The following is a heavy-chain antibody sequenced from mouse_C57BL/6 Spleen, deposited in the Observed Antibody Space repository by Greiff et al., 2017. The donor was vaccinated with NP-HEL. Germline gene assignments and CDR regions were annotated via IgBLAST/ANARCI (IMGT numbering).Heavy chain of an antibody. Sequence: EVQLVESGGGLVKPGGSLKLSCAASGFTFSSYAMSWVRQTPEKRLEWVATISDGGSYTYYPDNVKGRFTISRDNAKNNLYLQMSHLKSEDTAMYYCAREGGSSGYKTLYYAMDYWGQGTSVTVSS. J-gene: IGHJ4*01. CDR1: GFTFSSYA. CDR3: AREGGSSGYKTLYYAMDY. D-gene: IGHD3-2*02. CDR2: ISDGGSYT. V-gene: IGHV5-4*01.